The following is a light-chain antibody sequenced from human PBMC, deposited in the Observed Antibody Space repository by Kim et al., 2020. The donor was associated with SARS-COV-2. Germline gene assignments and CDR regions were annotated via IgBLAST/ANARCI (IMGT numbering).Light chain of an antibody. CDR1: QSLLYSSNNKNY. Sequence: DIVMTQSPDSLAVSLGERATINCRSSQSLLYSSNNKNYLAWYQQKPGQPPKLLIYWASTRESGVPDRFSGSGSGTDFTLTISSLQAEDGAVYYCQQYYSTPRTFGQGTKVDIK. CDR2: WAS. J-gene: IGKJ1*01. CDR3: QQYYSTPRT. V-gene: IGKV4-1*01.